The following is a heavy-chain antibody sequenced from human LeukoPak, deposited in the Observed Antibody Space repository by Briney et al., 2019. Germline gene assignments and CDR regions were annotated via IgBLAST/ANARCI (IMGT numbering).Heavy chain of an antibody. CDR1: GGSISSSSYY. CDR3: ARHVGYGQGGFDY. Sequence: PSETLSLTCTVSGGSISSSSYYWGWIRQPPGKGLEWIGSIYYSGSTYYNPSLKSRVTISVDTSKNQFSLKLSSVTAADTAGYYCARHVGYGQGGFDYWGQGTLVTVSS. D-gene: IGHD5-12*01. J-gene: IGHJ4*02. CDR2: IYYSGST. V-gene: IGHV4-39*01.